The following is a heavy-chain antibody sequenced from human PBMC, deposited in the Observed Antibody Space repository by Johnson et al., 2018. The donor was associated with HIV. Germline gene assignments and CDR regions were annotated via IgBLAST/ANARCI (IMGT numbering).Heavy chain of an antibody. J-gene: IGHJ3*02. CDR2: ISWNSGSI. CDR1: GFTFDDYA. D-gene: IGHD6-19*01. V-gene: IGHV3-9*01. Sequence: VQLVESGGGLVQPGRSLRLSCAASGFTFDDYAMHWVRQAPGKGLEWVSGISWNSGSIGYADSVKGRFTISRDNSKNILYLQMNSLRAEDTAVYYCAREAAVADAFDIWGQGTMVTVSS. CDR3: AREAAVADAFDI.